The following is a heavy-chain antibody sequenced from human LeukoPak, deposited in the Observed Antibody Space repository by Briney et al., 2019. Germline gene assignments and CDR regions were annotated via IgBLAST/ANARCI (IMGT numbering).Heavy chain of an antibody. J-gene: IGHJ4*02. CDR3: AIMHPYYDGSGYWVQ. CDR1: GFTFSSYA. Sequence: SGGSLRLSCAASGFTFSSYAVSRVRQAPGKGLEWVSGISTSGGSTSYADSVKGRFTISRDNPRNTLYMQMNSLRAEDTALYYCAIMHPYYDGSGYWVQWGQGTLVTVSS. V-gene: IGHV3-23*01. CDR2: ISTSGGST. D-gene: IGHD3-22*01.